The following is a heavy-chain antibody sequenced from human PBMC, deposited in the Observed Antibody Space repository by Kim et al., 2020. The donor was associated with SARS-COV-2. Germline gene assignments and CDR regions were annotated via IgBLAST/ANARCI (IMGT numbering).Heavy chain of an antibody. Sequence: SETLSLTCTVSGGSISSGGYYWSWIRQHPGKGLEWIGYIYYSGSTYYNPSLKSRVTISVDTSKNQFSLKLSSVTAADTAVYYCARMIWGVRVLPNEEYGMDVWGQGTTVTVSS. CDR3: ARMIWGVRVLPNEEYGMDV. D-gene: IGHD3-10*01. V-gene: IGHV4-31*03. CDR2: IYYSGST. J-gene: IGHJ6*02. CDR1: GGSISSGGYY.